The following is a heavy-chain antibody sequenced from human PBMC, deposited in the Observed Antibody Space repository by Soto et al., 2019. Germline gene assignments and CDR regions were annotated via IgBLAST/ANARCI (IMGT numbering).Heavy chain of an antibody. D-gene: IGHD5-12*01. J-gene: IGHJ4*02. Sequence: QVQLQESGPGLVKTSQTLSLTCTVSGGSISSGGYYWSWIRQHPGRGLEWIGYIYYSGSTYYNPSLNSRVKMSVDTSTNQFSLKMSSVTAEDTAVYSCARDQGGDRGDDLFDYWGQGTLVTVSS. CDR2: IYYSGST. CDR3: ARDQGGDRGDDLFDY. V-gene: IGHV4-31*03. CDR1: GGSISSGGYY.